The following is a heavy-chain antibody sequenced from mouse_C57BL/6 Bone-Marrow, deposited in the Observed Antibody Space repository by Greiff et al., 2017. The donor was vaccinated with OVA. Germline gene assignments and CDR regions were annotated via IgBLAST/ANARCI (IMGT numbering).Heavy chain of an antibody. V-gene: IGHV5-17*01. CDR2: ISSGSSTI. CDR1: GFTFSDYG. CDR3: ARPLIYGVAY. D-gene: IGHD1-1*01. Sequence: VQLKESGGGLVKPGGSLKLSCAASGFTFSDYGMHWVRQAPEKGLEWVAYISSGSSTIYYADTVKGRFTISRDNAKNTLFLQMTSLRSEDTAMYYCARPLIYGVAYWGQGTLVTVSA. J-gene: IGHJ3*01.